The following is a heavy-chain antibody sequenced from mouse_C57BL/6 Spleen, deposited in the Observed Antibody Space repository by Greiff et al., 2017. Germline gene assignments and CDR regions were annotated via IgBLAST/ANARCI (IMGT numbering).Heavy chain of an antibody. CDR2: IRSKSNNYAT. CDR3: VRQGITTVVAPYAMDY. V-gene: IGHV10-1*01. CDR1: GFSFNTYA. D-gene: IGHD1-1*01. J-gene: IGHJ4*01. Sequence: EVQRVESGGGLVQPKGSLKLSCAASGFSFNTYAMNWVRQAPGKGLEWVARIRSKSNNYATYYADSVKDRFTISRDDSESMLYLQMNNLKTEDTAMYYGVRQGITTVVAPYAMDYWGQGTSVTVSS.